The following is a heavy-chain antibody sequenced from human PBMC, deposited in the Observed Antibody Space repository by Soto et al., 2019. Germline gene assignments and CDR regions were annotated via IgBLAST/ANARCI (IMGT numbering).Heavy chain of an antibody. J-gene: IGHJ3*02. Sequence: EGQLVESGGRLVEPGGSLRLSCAASGFNFNVAWMNWVRQAPGKGLEWLGRIKSKGGGETTEYVAFVKGRFTISRDDSKNTLSLQMNSLKSEDTAVYYCTKVLELHPNDAFDIWGQGTMVTVSS. CDR1: GFNFNVAW. CDR3: TKVLELHPNDAFDI. CDR2: IKSKGGGETT. V-gene: IGHV3-15*01. D-gene: IGHD1-1*01.